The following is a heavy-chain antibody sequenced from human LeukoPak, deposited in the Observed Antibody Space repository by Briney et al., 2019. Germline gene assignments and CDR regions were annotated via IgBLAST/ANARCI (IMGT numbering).Heavy chain of an antibody. J-gene: IGHJ4*02. Sequence: GGSLRLSCAASGFIFKNYGLVWVRQAPGKGLEWVSAISNDGGGTTYADFVKGRFSVSRDNSKNTLFLQMNSLRAEDTALYYCAQGSSVYFFDLWGQGTLVTVSS. D-gene: IGHD3-22*01. CDR2: ISNDGGGT. CDR3: AQGSSVYFFDL. CDR1: GFIFKNYG. V-gene: IGHV3-23*01.